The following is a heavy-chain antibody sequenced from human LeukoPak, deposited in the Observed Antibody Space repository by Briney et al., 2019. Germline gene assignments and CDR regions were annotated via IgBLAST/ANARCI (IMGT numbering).Heavy chain of an antibody. V-gene: IGHV3-74*01. CDR1: GFTFTTYW. D-gene: IGHD3-16*01. CDR3: ARTSPTSHFDF. Sequence: PGGSLGLSCVASGFTFTTYWMHWVRQAPGKGLVWVSRINGDGSNSNYADSVKGRFTISRDNARNTLYLQMNGLRAEDTALYYCARTSPTSHFDFWGQGTLVTVSS. J-gene: IGHJ4*02. CDR2: INGDGSNS.